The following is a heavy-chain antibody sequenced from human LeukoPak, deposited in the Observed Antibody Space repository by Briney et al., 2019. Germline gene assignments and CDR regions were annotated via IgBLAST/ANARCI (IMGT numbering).Heavy chain of an antibody. CDR3: ARGEQLDAYFDY. CDR2: ISYDGSNK. V-gene: IGHV3-30*04. CDR1: GFTFSSYA. J-gene: IGHJ4*02. Sequence: GGSLRLSCAASGFTFSSYAMHWVRQAPGKGLEWVAVISYDGSNKYYADSVKGRFTISRDNSKNTLYLQMNSLRAEDTAVYYCARGEQLDAYFDYWGQGTLVTVSS. D-gene: IGHD6-6*01.